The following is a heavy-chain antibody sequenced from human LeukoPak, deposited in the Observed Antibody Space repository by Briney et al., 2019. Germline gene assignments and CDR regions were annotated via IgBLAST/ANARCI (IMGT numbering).Heavy chain of an antibody. D-gene: IGHD3-10*01. CDR2: IYPGDSET. CDR1: GYRFSNYW. Sequence: PGESLKISCKASGYRFSNYWIGWVRQMPGKGLEWMTIIYPGDSETRYSPSFQGQVTISADKSIGTMYLQWSSLKASDTAMYYCARHGGPGSFYAFYYYGLDVWGQGTTVTVSS. CDR3: ARHGGPGSFYAFYYYGLDV. V-gene: IGHV5-51*01. J-gene: IGHJ6*02.